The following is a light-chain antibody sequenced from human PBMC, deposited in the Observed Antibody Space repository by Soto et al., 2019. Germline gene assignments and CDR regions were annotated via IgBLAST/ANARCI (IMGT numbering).Light chain of an antibody. CDR2: AAS. CDR1: QSITNS. CDR3: QQSDSTPYA. V-gene: IGKV1-39*01. J-gene: IGKJ2*01. Sequence: DIQMTQAPSSLPASVGDRVTISCRASQSITNSLNWYQQKPGKAPKLLIYAASTLQIGVPSRFSASGSWTGFTLTITSLNPEDFETYYCQQSDSTPYAFGQGTKLEIK.